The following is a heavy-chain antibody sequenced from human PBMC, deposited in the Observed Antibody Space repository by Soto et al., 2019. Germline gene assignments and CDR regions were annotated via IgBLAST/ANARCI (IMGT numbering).Heavy chain of an antibody. D-gene: IGHD4-17*01. J-gene: IGHJ4*02. V-gene: IGHV1-18*01. CDR2: ISAYNGNT. Sequence: QVQLVQSGAEVKKPGASVKVSCKASGYTFTSYGISWVRQAPGQGLEWMGWISAYNGNTNYAQKLQGRVTMTTDTSTSTAYMELRSLRXXXXXXXXXARDDRRDYDYWGQGTLVTVSS. CDR1: GYTFTSYG. CDR3: ARDDRRDYDY.